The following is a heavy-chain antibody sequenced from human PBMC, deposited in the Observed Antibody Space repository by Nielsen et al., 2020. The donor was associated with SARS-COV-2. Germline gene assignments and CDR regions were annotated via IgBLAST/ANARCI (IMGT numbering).Heavy chain of an antibody. CDR2: ISSSGSTI. J-gene: IGHJ4*02. D-gene: IGHD5-12*01. V-gene: IGHV3-11*01. Sequence: GESLKISCAASGFIFNDHYMNWIRQAPGKGLEWISYISSSGSTIYYADSVKGRFTISRDNTKMYLQMNSLRVEDTAVYFCARGRGYSYGVYFDYWGQGTRVTVSP. CDR1: GFIFNDHY. CDR3: ARGRGYSYGVYFDY.